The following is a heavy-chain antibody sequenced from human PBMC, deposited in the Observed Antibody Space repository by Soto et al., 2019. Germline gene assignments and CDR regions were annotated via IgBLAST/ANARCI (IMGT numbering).Heavy chain of an antibody. CDR3: ARAPHSGYYYSLFDY. D-gene: IGHD3-22*01. J-gene: IGHJ4*02. CDR1: GGTFSSYA. Sequence: SVKVSCKASGGTFSSYAITWVRRAPGQGLEWMGGIIPLFNTANYAQKFQGRVTITADESTSTAYMELSSLRSEDTAVYYCARAPHSGYYYSLFDYWGQGALVTVSS. CDR2: IIPLFNTA. V-gene: IGHV1-69*13.